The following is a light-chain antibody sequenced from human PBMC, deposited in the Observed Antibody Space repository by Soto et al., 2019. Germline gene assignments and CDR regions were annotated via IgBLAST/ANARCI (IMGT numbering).Light chain of an antibody. CDR1: QNVLYSSNNKNY. J-gene: IGKJ4*01. CDR3: QQYFSAPLT. V-gene: IGKV4-1*01. CDR2: WAS. Sequence: DSVRTQSHASLAVSLGERATINCKSSQNVLYSSNNKNYLAWHQHKPGQPPKLLIYWASTRESGVPDRFSGSGSGTDFTLTINSLQAEDVAVYYCQQYFSAPLTFGGGTKVDIK.